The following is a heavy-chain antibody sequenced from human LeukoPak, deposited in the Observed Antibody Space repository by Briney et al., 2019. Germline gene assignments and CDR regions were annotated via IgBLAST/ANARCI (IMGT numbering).Heavy chain of an antibody. D-gene: IGHD2-2*01. CDR3: AVGAAGCSSTSCYHY. Sequence: GESLRISCKGSGYCFTSYWISWVRQMPGKGLEWMGRIDPSDSYTNYSPSFQGHVTISADKSISTAYLQWSSLKASDTAMYYCAVGAAGCSSTSCYHYWGQGTLVTVSS. J-gene: IGHJ4*02. CDR1: GYCFTSYW. V-gene: IGHV5-10-1*01. CDR2: IDPSDSYT.